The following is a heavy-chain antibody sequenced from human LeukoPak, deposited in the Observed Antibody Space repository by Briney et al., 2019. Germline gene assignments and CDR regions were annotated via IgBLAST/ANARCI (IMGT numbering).Heavy chain of an antibody. CDR1: GFTFSSYW. Sequence: GGSLRLSCEASGFTFSSYWMHWVRRAPGKGLVWVARINCDGSNTNYADSVKGRFTISRDNAKNTLYLQMISLRAEDTAVYYCARGGIAANFDYWGQGTLVTVSA. CDR2: INCDGSNT. V-gene: IGHV3-74*01. CDR3: ARGGIAANFDY. J-gene: IGHJ4*02. D-gene: IGHD6-13*01.